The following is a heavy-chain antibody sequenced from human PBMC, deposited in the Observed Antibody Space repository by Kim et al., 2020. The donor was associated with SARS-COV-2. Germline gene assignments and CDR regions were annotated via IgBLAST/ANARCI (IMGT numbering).Heavy chain of an antibody. V-gene: IGHV1-46*01. D-gene: IGHD3-3*01. J-gene: IGHJ6*02. CDR2: INPSGGST. CDR1: GYTFTSYY. Sequence: ASVKVSCKASGYTFTSYYMHWVRQAPGQGLEWMGIINPSGGSTSYAQKFQGRVTMTRDTSTSTVYMELSSLRSEDTAVYYCARERLLRFLEWFNGNYGMDVWGQGTTVTVSS. CDR3: ARERLLRFLEWFNGNYGMDV.